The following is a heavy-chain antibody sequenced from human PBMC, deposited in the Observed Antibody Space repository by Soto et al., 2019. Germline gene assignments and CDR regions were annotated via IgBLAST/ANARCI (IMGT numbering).Heavy chain of an antibody. CDR2: ISAYNGDT. CDR1: GFTFTSYG. V-gene: IGHV1-18*04. Sequence: QVQLVQSGAEVKQPGASVRVSCKASGFTFTSYGFIWVRQAPGQGLEWMGWISAYNGDTYYTQKFQGRLTITTDTSTSTAYIDLRSRRSDETALCYCARKVQGQASDIWGQGTTVTVSS. CDR3: ARKVQGQASDI. J-gene: IGHJ3*02.